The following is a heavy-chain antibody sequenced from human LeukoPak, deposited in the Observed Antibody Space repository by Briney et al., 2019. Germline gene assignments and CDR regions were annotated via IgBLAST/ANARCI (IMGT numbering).Heavy chain of an antibody. V-gene: IGHV4-30-4*01. CDR2: IYYSGST. J-gene: IGHJ4*02. CDR3: AREASGSSDSDY. Sequence: KTSETLSLTCTVSGGSISSSDYYWSWIRQPPGKGLEWIGYIYYSGSTYYNPSLKSRVTISVDTSKNQFSLKLSSVTAADTAVYYCAREASGSSDSDYWGQGTLVTVSS. D-gene: IGHD3-10*01. CDR1: GGSISSSDYY.